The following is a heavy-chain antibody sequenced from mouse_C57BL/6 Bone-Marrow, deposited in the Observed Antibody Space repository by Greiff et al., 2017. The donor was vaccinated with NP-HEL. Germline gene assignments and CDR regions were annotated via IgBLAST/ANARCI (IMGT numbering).Heavy chain of an antibody. CDR2: IDPSDSYT. J-gene: IGHJ2*01. Sequence: LQQPGAELVRPGTSVKLSCKASGYTFTSYWMHWVKQRPGQGLEWIGVIDPSDSYTNYNQKFKGKATLTVDTSSSTAYMQLSSLTSEDSAVYYCARRDYYGSSYYFDYWGQGTTLTVSS. CDR3: ARRDYYGSSYYFDY. D-gene: IGHD1-1*01. CDR1: GYTFTSYW. V-gene: IGHV1-59*01.